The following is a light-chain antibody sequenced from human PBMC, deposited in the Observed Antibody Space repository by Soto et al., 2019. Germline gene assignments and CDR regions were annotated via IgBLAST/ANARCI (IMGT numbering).Light chain of an antibody. Sequence: DLQMTQSPSSLSASVGDRVTITCRASESIGRHLNWYQQKPGKAPKLLIYAASSLQNVVPSRFRGGGSGTDFTLTISNLQPEDFATYFCQQSYSTLSITFGQGTRLEIK. CDR2: AAS. V-gene: IGKV1-39*01. J-gene: IGKJ5*01. CDR1: ESIGRH. CDR3: QQSYSTLSIT.